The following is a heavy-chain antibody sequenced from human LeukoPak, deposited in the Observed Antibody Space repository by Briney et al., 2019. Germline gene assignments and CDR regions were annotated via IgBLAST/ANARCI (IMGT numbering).Heavy chain of an antibody. D-gene: IGHD3-9*01. J-gene: IGHJ4*02. V-gene: IGHV3-23*01. Sequence: GGSLRLSCAASGFIFSNYAMSWVRQAPGKGLEWVSAICGRGSGTYYADSVRGRFTVSRDDPKNTLYLQMNTLRAEDTAVHYCAKWGDYDILTGYYDSDYWGQGTLVTVSS. CDR3: AKWGDYDILTGYYDSDY. CDR1: GFIFSNYA. CDR2: ICGRGSGT.